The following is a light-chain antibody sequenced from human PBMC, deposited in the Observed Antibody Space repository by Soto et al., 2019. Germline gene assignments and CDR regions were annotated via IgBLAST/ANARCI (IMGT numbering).Light chain of an antibody. CDR1: QSARSSY. J-gene: IGKJ1*01. CDR3: QQYAISPGT. CDR2: AAS. V-gene: IGKV3-20*01. Sequence: VLTQSPGTLSLSPGERAPLRCRSSQSARSSYVAWYQQKSGQAPRLLIFAASRRATGIPGRFSGSGSGTDFTLTIRRLEPEDFAAYYSQQYAISPGTFGQGTKV.